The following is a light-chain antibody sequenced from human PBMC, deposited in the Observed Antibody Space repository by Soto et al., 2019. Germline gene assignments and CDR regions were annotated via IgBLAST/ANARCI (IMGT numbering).Light chain of an antibody. CDR1: SSNIGTGYA. CDR2: GNT. J-gene: IGLJ2*01. Sequence: QSVLTQPPSVSGAPGQRVIISCTGSSSNIGTGYAVHWYQQLPGTAPKLLIYGNTNRPSGVPDRFSGSKSGTSASLAITGLQADDEADYYCQSSDTSLSGPRVFGGGTQLTVL. V-gene: IGLV1-40*01. CDR3: QSSDTSLSGPRV.